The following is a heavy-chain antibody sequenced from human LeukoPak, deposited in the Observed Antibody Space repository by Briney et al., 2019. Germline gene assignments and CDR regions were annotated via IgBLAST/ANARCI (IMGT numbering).Heavy chain of an antibody. D-gene: IGHD6-13*01. Sequence: ASVKVSCKVSGYTLTELSMHWVRQAPGKGLEWMGGFDPEDGETIYAQKFQGRVTMTTDTSTSTAYMELRSLRSDDTAVYYCARGSIAAAGSAFDIWGQGTMVTVSS. CDR1: GYTLTELS. CDR2: FDPEDGET. CDR3: ARGSIAAAGSAFDI. V-gene: IGHV1-24*01. J-gene: IGHJ3*02.